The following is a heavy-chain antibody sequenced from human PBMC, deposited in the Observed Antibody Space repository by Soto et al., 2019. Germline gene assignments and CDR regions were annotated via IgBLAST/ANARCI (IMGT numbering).Heavy chain of an antibody. CDR3: ARDQSWHDLVWWFVP. J-gene: IGHJ5*02. CDR1: GYSFTSHY. D-gene: IGHD1-1*01. V-gene: IGHV1-46*03. CDR2: IYPGGVNI. Sequence: GASVKVSCKAIGYSFTSHYMHWVRQAPGQGLEWMGTIYPGGVNIGYAQKFKGRVTMTKDTSTSTVYMELNSLTSEDTAVYYCARDQSWHDLVWWFVPWG.